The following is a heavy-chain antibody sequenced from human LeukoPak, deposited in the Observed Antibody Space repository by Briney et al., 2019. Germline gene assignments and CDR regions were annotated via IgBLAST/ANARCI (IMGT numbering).Heavy chain of an antibody. Sequence: KSSETLSLTCTVSGGSISSSTYYWGWIRQPPGKGLEWIGSLFYSGITYYNPSLRSRVTIPVDTSKNQFSLKLSSVTAVDTAVYYCARQDSSAWGRVDYWGQGILVTVSS. V-gene: IGHV4-39*01. J-gene: IGHJ4*02. CDR3: ARQDSSAWGRVDY. D-gene: IGHD6-25*01. CDR2: LFYSGIT. CDR1: GGSISSSTYY.